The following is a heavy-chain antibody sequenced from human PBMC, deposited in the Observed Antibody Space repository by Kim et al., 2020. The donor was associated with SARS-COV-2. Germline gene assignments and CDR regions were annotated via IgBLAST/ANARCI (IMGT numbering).Heavy chain of an antibody. CDR2: INPNSGGT. D-gene: IGHD6-6*01. Sequence: ASVKVSCKASGYTFTGYYMHWVRQAPGQGLEWMGWINPNSGGTNYAQKFQGRVTMTRDTSISTAYMELSRLRSDDTAVYYCARGARIEYSSSSGDYWGQGTLVTVSS. CDR3: ARGARIEYSSSSGDY. CDR1: GYTFTGYY. V-gene: IGHV1-2*02. J-gene: IGHJ4*02.